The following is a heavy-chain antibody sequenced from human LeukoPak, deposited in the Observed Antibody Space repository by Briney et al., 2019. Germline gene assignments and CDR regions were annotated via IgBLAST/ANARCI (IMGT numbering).Heavy chain of an antibody. CDR1: GFTFSSYA. CDR2: ISYDGSNK. V-gene: IGHV3-30-3*01. CDR3: AREGALYLVYYDSSGYLDY. J-gene: IGHJ4*02. D-gene: IGHD3-22*01. Sequence: GGSLRLSCAASGFTFSSYAMHWVRQAPGKGLEWVAVISYDGSNKYYADSVKGRFTISRDNSKNTLYLQMNSLRAEDTAVYYCAREGALYLVYYDSSGYLDYWGQGTLVTVSS.